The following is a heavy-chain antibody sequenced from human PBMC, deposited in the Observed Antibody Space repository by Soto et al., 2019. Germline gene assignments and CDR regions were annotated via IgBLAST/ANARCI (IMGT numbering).Heavy chain of an antibody. D-gene: IGHD1-26*01. V-gene: IGHV4-61*01. CDR2: IYYSGST. J-gene: IGHJ4*02. CDR3: ARVGDSGSYYYKFDY. CDR1: GGSVSSGSYY. Sequence: SETLSLTCTVSGGSVSSGSYYWSWIRQPPGKGLEWIGYIYYSGSTNYNPSPKSRVTISVDTSKNQFSLKLSSVTAADTAVYYCARVGDSGSYYYKFDYWGQGTLVTVSS.